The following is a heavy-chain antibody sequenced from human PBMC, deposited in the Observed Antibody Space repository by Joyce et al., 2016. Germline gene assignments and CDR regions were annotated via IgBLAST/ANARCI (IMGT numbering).Heavy chain of an antibody. Sequence: QVQLQQSGAGLLRPSETLSLTCAIYGGSFSGYDWSWIRQSPGEGLECIGEINHSGTTNHKPSVKRHVTISIETSKNQFSLKLTSVTVADTAVYYCGRVMLGSGSPVPRMDVWGQGTTVTVSS. CDR1: GGSFSGYD. J-gene: IGHJ6*02. D-gene: IGHD3-10*01. CDR2: INHSGTT. CDR3: GRVMLGSGSPVPRMDV. V-gene: IGHV4-34*01.